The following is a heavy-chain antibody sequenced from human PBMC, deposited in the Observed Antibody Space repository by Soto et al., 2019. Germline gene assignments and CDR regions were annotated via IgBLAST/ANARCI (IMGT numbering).Heavy chain of an antibody. D-gene: IGHD2-21*02. CDR1: GFTFTSSA. J-gene: IGHJ2*01. CDR2: IVVGRGNT. V-gene: IGHV1-58*01. CDR3: AALGLVTANFSLEWYFDL. Sequence: QMQLVQSGPEVKKPRTSVKVSCKASGFTFTSSAVQWVRQARGQRLEWIGWIVVGRGNTNYAHKFQEGVTITRCVSTSTAYMELSSLRSADPAVYYCAALGLVTANFSLEWYFDLWGRGTLVTVYS.